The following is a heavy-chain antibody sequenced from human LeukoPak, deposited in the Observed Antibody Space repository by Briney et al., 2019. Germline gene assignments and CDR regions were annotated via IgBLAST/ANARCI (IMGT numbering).Heavy chain of an antibody. D-gene: IGHD3-22*01. V-gene: IGHV1-46*03. CDR3: VSLSLGGGYYY. CDR1: GYTFTSYY. J-gene: IGHJ4*02. Sequence: ASVTVSCKASGYTFTSYYMDWVRQAPAQGLEGMGILNPRGGSTSYAQKFQGRVTMTRDTSTSTVYMELSSLRSEDTAVYCCVSLSLGGGYYYWGRGTLVTVSA. CDR2: LNPRGGST.